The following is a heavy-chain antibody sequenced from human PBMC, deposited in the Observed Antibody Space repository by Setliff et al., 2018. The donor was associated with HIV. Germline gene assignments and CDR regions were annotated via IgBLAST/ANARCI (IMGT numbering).Heavy chain of an antibody. D-gene: IGHD3-22*01. V-gene: IGHV4-39*07. Sequence: SETLSLTCTVSGDSFSSNTNHWGWIRQPPGKGLEWIGNIFHSGTTYFNPSLKSRVTIAIDTSKNQFSLKLTSLTAADTAVYFCARDPHYYDRSGHYSWFYFDYWGQGTLVTVS. CDR2: IFHSGTT. CDR1: GDSFSSNTNH. CDR3: ARDPHYYDRSGHYSWFYFDY. J-gene: IGHJ4*02.